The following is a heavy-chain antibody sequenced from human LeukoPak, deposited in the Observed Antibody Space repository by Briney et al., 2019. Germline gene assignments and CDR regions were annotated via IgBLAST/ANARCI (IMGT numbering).Heavy chain of an antibody. CDR3: ARRWLVTAMVSGYFDL. D-gene: IGHD6-19*01. CDR1: GGSFSGYY. J-gene: IGHJ2*01. Sequence: KPSETLSLTCAVYGGSFSGYYWSWIRQPPGKGLEWIGEINHSGSTNYNPSLKSRVTISVDTSKNQFSLKLSSVTAADTAVYYCARRWLVTAMVSGYFDLWGRGTLVTVSS. CDR2: INHSGST. V-gene: IGHV4-34*01.